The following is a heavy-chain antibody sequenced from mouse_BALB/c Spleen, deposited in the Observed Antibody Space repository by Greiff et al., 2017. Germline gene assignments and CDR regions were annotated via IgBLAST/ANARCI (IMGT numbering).Heavy chain of an antibody. D-gene: IGHD1-1*01. V-gene: IGHV1-4*01. CDR2: INPSSGYT. J-gene: IGHJ4*01. CDR3: ARSGTTVSMDY. Sequence: QVQLQQSGAELARPGASVKMSCKASGYTFTSYTMHWVKQRPGQGLEWIGYINPSSGYTNYNQKFKDKATLTADKSSSTAYMQLSSLTSEDSAVYYCARSGTTVSMDYWGQGTSVTVSS. CDR1: GYTFTSYT.